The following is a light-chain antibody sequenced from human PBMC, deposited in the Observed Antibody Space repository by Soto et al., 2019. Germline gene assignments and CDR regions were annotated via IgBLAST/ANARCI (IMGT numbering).Light chain of an antibody. CDR2: GAS. CDR3: QQHGTSPWT. CDR1: ESVSSNY. V-gene: IGKV3-20*01. Sequence: EIVLTQYPGTLSVSPGERATLSCRASESVSSNYLGWYQQKPGQAPRLLIYGASSRATGIPDRFSGSGSGTDFTLTIRRLEPEDFAVYYCQQHGTSPWTFGQGTKVDI. J-gene: IGKJ1*01.